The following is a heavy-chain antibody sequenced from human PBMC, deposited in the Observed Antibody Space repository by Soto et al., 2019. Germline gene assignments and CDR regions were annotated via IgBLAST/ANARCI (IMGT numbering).Heavy chain of an antibody. Sequence: QVQLVESGGGVVQPGRSLRLSCAASGFTFSSYGMHWVRQAPGKGLEWVAVIWYDGSNKYYADSVKGRFTISRDNSKNTLYLQMNSLRAEDTAVYYFARDPGYCSSTSCYYSATDSVVYMDVWGKGTTVTVSS. CDR1: GFTFSSYG. CDR2: IWYDGSNK. D-gene: IGHD2-2*01. J-gene: IGHJ6*03. V-gene: IGHV3-33*01. CDR3: ARDPGYCSSTSCYYSATDSVVYMDV.